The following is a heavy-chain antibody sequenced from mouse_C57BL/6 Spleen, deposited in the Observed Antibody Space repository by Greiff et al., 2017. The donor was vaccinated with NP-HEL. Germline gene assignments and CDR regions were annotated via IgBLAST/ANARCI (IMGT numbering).Heavy chain of an antibody. Sequence: EVKVVESGGDLVKPGGSLKLSCAASGFTFSSYGMSWVRQTPDKRLEWVATISSGGSYTYYPDSVKGRFTISRDNAKNTLYLQMSSLKSEDTAVFYCARRGDGYYVLAYWGQGTLVTVSA. CDR2: ISSGGSYT. CDR3: ARRGDGYYVLAY. V-gene: IGHV5-6*02. D-gene: IGHD2-3*01. J-gene: IGHJ3*01. CDR1: GFTFSSYG.